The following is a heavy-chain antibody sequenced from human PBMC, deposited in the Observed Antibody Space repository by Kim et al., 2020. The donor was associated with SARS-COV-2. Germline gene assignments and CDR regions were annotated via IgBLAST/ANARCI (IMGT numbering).Heavy chain of an antibody. V-gene: IGHV3-74*01. CDR2: INSDGSST. CDR1: GFTFSSYW. Sequence: GGSLRLSCAASGFTFSSYWMHWVRQAPGKGLVWVSRINSDGSSTSYADSVKGRFTISRDNAKNTLYLQMNSLRAEDTAVYYCARDSDYADATWIQLWKRYYYYGMDVWGQGTTVTVSS. CDR3: ARDSDYADATWIQLWKRYYYYGMDV. D-gene: IGHD5-18*01. J-gene: IGHJ6*02.